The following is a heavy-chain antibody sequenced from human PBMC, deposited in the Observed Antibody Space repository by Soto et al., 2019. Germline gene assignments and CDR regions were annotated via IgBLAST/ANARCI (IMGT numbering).Heavy chain of an antibody. V-gene: IGHV4-39*07. D-gene: IGHD2-15*01. CDR3: MRQSDCSGGTCSSGN. Sequence: SSETLCLTCTVAGGPINGGSYYWSWVRQPPGKGLEWIGEIFHSGSTNYNPSLKSRVTISVDKSKNQFFLKLNSVTAADTAVYYCMRQSDCSGGTCSSGNWGQGTLVTVSS. J-gene: IGHJ4*02. CDR1: GGPINGGSYY. CDR2: IFHSGST.